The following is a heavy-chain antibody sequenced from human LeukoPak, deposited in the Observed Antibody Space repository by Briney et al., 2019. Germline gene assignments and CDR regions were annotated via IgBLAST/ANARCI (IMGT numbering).Heavy chain of an antibody. CDR1: GFNFSRYW. J-gene: IGHJ6*02. V-gene: IGHV3-7*03. D-gene: IGHD2-2*01. CDR2: INHDPIQK. Sequence: PGGSLRLSCAASGFNFSRYWMRWVGQAAGKGGEWVANINHDPIQKSYLYSVKRRFTISRHNSKNPLYLQMNRLRAEDTAIYYCAKRRSSASPTPPGMDVWGHGTTVTVSS. CDR3: AKRRSSASPTPPGMDV.